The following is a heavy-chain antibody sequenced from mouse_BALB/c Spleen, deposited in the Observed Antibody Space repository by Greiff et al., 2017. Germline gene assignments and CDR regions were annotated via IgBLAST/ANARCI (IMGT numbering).Heavy chain of an antibody. Sequence: QVQLQQPGAELVKPGASVKLSCKASGYSFTSYWMHWVKQRPGQGLEWIGEINPSNGRTNYTEKFKSKATLTVDKSSSTAYMQLSSLTSEDSAVYYCARDTTVVKDYFDDWGQGTTLTVSS. CDR1: GYSFTSYW. V-gene: IGHV1S81*02. D-gene: IGHD1-1*01. J-gene: IGHJ2*01. CDR2: INPSNGRT. CDR3: ARDTTVVKDYFDD.